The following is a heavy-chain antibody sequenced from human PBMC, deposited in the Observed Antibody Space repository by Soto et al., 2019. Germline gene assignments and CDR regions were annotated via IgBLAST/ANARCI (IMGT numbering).Heavy chain of an antibody. CDR1: GGTFSSYA. CDR2: IIPIFGTA. CDR3: ARSLGEYCSSTSCYKGRYYYYGMDV. D-gene: IGHD2-2*02. V-gene: IGHV1-69*06. J-gene: IGHJ6*02. Sequence: GASVKVSCKASGGTFSSYAISWVRQAPGQGLEWMGGIIPIFGTANYAQKFQGRVTITADKSTSTAYMELSSLRSEDTAVYYCARSLGEYCSSTSCYKGRYYYYGMDVWGQGTTVTVS.